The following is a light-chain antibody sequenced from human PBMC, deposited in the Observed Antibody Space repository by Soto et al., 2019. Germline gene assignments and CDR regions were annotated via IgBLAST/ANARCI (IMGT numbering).Light chain of an antibody. J-gene: IGLJ1*01. Sequence: QSALTQPASVSGSPGQSITISCTGTSSDVGGYNYVSWYQQHPGKAPKLMIYDVSNRPSGVSNRFSGSKSGKTASLTISGLQAEDEADYYCSSYTSSSTRFGTGTKLTVL. V-gene: IGLV2-14*01. CDR2: DVS. CDR3: SSYTSSSTR. CDR1: SSDVGGYNY.